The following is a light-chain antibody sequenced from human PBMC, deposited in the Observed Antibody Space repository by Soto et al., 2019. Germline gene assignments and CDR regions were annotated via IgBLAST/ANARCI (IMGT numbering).Light chain of an antibody. Sequence: EIVLTQSPATLSLSPGERATLSCRASQSVNSYLAWYQQKPGLAPRLLIYDASSRATGTPARLSGSGSGTDFTLTISSLEPEDFAVYYCQHRSIWPVSFGQGTRLEIK. CDR2: DAS. CDR3: QHRSIWPVS. CDR1: QSVNSY. V-gene: IGKV3-11*01. J-gene: IGKJ5*01.